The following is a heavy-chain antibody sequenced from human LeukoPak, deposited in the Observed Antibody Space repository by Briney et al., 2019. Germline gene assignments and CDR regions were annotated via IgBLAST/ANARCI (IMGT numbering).Heavy chain of an antibody. CDR2: ISSSGGST. V-gene: IGHV3-23*01. J-gene: IGHJ4*02. CDR3: AKDMLPTIDYGDYEGYFDY. D-gene: IGHD4-17*01. CDR1: GFTFSSCA. Sequence: PGGSLRLSCAASGFTFSSCAMSWVRQAPEKGLEWVSAISSSGGSTFYADSVKGRFTISRDNSKNTLHLQMNSLRAEDTAVYYCAKDMLPTIDYGDYEGYFDYWGQGTLVTVSS.